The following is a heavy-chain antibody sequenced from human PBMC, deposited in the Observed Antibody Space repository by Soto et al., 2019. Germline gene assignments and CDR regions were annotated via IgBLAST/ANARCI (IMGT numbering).Heavy chain of an antibody. V-gene: IGHV4-61*01. J-gene: IGHJ4*02. CDR1: VGSVSSGSYY. CDR2: IYYSGST. Sequence: TLSLTCTVSVGSVSSGSYYGSSILQPPGKGLECIGYIYYSGSTNYNPSLKSRVTISVDTSKNQFSLKLSSVTAADTAVYYCERGPYTRYYYDSSGYYVTNFDYWGQGTLVTVSS. D-gene: IGHD3-22*01. CDR3: ERGPYTRYYYDSSGYYVTNFDY.